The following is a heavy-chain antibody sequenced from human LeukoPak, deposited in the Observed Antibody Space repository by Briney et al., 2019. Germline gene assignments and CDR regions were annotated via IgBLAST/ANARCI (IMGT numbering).Heavy chain of an antibody. CDR3: ARDRGGYHYDSSGYEEGIWFDP. CDR1: GFTFSDYY. V-gene: IGHV3-11*04. J-gene: IGHJ5*02. Sequence: GGSLRLSCAASGFTFSDYYMSWIRQAPGKGLEWVSYISSSGSTIYYADSVKGRFTISRDNAKNSLYLQMNSLRAEDTAVYYCARDRGGYHYDSSGYEEGIWFDPWGQGTLVTVSS. D-gene: IGHD3-22*01. CDR2: ISSSGSTI.